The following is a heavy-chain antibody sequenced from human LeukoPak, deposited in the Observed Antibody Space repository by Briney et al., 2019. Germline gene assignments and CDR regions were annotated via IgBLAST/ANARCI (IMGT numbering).Heavy chain of an antibody. CDR3: ARRGLYYGSGSYYTGFGYYGMDV. Sequence: SETLSLTCTVSGGSIRSYYWSWIRQPPGKGLEWMGYIYYSGSTNYRPSLQSRVTISVDTSKNHFSLKLSSVTAADTAVYYCARRGLYYGSGSYYTGFGYYGMDVWGKGTTVTVSS. CDR2: IYYSGST. D-gene: IGHD3-10*01. V-gene: IGHV4-59*01. J-gene: IGHJ6*04. CDR1: GGSIRSYY.